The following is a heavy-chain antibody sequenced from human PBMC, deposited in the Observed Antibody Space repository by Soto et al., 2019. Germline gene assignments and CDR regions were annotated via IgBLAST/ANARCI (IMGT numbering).Heavy chain of an antibody. CDR2: IIPILGIA. CDR3: ASSRPLGPKDV. CDR1: GGTFSIYT. V-gene: IGHV1-69*02. Sequence: SVKVCCKACGGTFSIYTISWSRQAPGQGLEWMGRIIPILGIANYAQKFQGRVTITADKSTSTAYMELSSLRSEDTAVYYCASSRPLGPKDVWGQGTTVTVSS. J-gene: IGHJ6*02.